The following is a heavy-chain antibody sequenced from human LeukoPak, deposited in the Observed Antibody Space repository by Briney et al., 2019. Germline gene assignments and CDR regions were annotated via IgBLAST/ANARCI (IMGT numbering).Heavy chain of an antibody. CDR1: GYTFTSYD. V-gene: IGHV1-8*01. D-gene: IGHD3-10*01. CDR3: ASHTYYYSSGSFAY. J-gene: IGHJ4*02. Sequence: ASVRVSCKASGYTFTSYDINWVRQATGQGPEWMGWMNPSSGNTGYAQRFQGRVTMTRDTSMNTAYLELSSLRSEDTAVYYCASHTYYYSSGSFAYWGQGTLVTVSS. CDR2: MNPSSGNT.